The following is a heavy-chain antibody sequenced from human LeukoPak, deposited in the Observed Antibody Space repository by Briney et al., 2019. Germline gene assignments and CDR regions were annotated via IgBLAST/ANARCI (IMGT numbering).Heavy chain of an antibody. CDR3: AKVAKYYYGPETYYFFEQ. CDR1: GFTFSNAW. D-gene: IGHD3-10*01. Sequence: GGSLRLSCAASGFTFSNAWMSWVRQAPGKGLEWVSRINSDGSSTTYADSVKGRFTISRDYAKNSLYLQMNSLRVEDTAVYYCAKVAKYYYGPETYYFFEQWGQGTPVTASS. V-gene: IGHV3-74*01. CDR2: INSDGSST. J-gene: IGHJ4*02.